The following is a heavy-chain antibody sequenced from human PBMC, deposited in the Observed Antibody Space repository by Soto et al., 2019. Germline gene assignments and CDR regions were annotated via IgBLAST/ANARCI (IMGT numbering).Heavy chain of an antibody. Sequence: QVQLQESGPGLVKPSETLSLTCTVSGGSISSYYWSWIRQPPGKGLEWIGYIYYSGSTNYNPSLKSRVTISVDTSKNQFSLKLSSVTAADTAVYYCARHTSSFLANWFDPWGQGTLVTVSS. CDR3: ARHTSSFLANWFDP. CDR2: IYYSGST. J-gene: IGHJ5*02. D-gene: IGHD2-15*01. CDR1: GGSISSYY. V-gene: IGHV4-59*01.